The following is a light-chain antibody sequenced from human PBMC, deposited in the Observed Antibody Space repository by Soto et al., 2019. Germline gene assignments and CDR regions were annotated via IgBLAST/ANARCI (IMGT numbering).Light chain of an antibody. V-gene: IGKV3-11*01. CDR2: DTS. Sequence: EIVLTQSPGTLSLSPGEGATLSCRASQSVTKYLAWYQQKPGQAPRLLIYDTSNRATGIPARFSGSGSGTDFTLTISGLESEDSGIYYCQQRYNWLTFGGGTKVDIK. CDR1: QSVTKY. CDR3: QQRYNWLT. J-gene: IGKJ4*01.